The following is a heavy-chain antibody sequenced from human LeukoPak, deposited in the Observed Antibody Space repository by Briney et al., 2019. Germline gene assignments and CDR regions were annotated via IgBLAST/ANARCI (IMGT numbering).Heavy chain of an antibody. CDR2: IYWNDGK. CDR3: ASQAHYYYYMDV. J-gene: IGHJ6*03. CDR1: GFSLSTSGVG. V-gene: IGHV2-5*01. Sequence: SGPTLVKPTQTLTLTCTFSGFSLSTSGVGVGWIRQPPGKALEWLALIYWNDGKRYSPSLKSRLTITKDTSKNQVVLTMTNMDPVDTATYYCASQAHYYYYMDVWGKGTTVTVSS.